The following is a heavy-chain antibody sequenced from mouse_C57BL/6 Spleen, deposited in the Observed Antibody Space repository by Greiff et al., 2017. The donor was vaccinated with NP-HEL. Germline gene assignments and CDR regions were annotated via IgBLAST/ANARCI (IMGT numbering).Heavy chain of an antibody. Sequence: VQLQQPGAELVKPGASVKLSCKASGYTFTSYWMHWVKQRPGQGLEWIGMIHPNSGSTNYNEKFKSKATLTADKSSSTAYMQLSGLTSEDSAVYYCARDGYYGSSSLLGYWGQGTTLTVSS. D-gene: IGHD1-1*01. J-gene: IGHJ2*01. CDR1: GYTFTSYW. CDR2: IHPNSGST. CDR3: ARDGYYGSSSLLGY. V-gene: IGHV1-64*01.